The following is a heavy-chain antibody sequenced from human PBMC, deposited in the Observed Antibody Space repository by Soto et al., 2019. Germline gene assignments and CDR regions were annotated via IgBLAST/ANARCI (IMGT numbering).Heavy chain of an antibody. CDR1: GDSIRSYY. J-gene: IGHJ4*02. V-gene: IGHV4-59*01. Sequence: QVQLQESGPGLVKPSETLSLTCTVSGDSIRSYYWTWIRQPPGKGLEWIGYISYNGATNYNPSLESRVPISVDTSNNQFSLKLMSVTAADTAIYYWARVDLGYYGPSYIDYWGQGTLVTVSS. CDR3: ARVDLGYYGPSYIDY. CDR2: ISYNGAT. D-gene: IGHD1-26*01.